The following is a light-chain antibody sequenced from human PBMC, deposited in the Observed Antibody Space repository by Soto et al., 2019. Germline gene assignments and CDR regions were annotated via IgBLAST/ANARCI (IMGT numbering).Light chain of an antibody. CDR2: DVS. J-gene: IGLJ1*01. CDR1: TRDSGGYYF. V-gene: IGLV2-14*01. Sequence: QSVLTQPASVSGSPGQSITISCTGTTRDSGGYYFVSWFQQYPGKAPTLIIYDVSNRPSGSSSRFSGSKTGNTATLTISGLQAEDEADYYCSSYRSSTTPFVFGTGTKVTVL. CDR3: SSYRSSTTPFV.